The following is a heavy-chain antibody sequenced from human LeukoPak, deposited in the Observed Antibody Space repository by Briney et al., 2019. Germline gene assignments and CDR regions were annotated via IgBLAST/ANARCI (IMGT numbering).Heavy chain of an antibody. V-gene: IGHV3-73*01. D-gene: IGHD3-10*01. CDR2: IRSKANSYAT. J-gene: IGHJ4*02. CDR3: TRLSSGSSPVDY. CDR1: GFTFSGSA. Sequence: PGGSLRLSCAVSGFTFSGSAMHWVRQASGKGLEWVGRIRSKANSYATAYAASVKGRFTISRDDSKNTAYLQMNSLKTEDTAVYYCTRLSSGSSPVDYWGQGTLVTVSS.